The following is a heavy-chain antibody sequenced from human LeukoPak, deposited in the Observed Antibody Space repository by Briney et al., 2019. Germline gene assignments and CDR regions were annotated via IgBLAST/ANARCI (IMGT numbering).Heavy chain of an antibody. CDR2: MRERGGST. J-gene: IGHJ4*02. CDR3: AKRGIVIRGVLIIGFHKEAYYFDY. CDR1: GITLSNCA. Sequence: GGSLRLSCGVSGITLSNCAMSGVRQARGKGLEWVSGMRERGGSTMCADSVKGRFTISRDNSLNTVYLQMNSLRAEDTAVYFCAKRGIVIRGVLIIGFHKEAYYFDYWGQGILVTVSS. D-gene: IGHD3-10*01. V-gene: IGHV3-23*01.